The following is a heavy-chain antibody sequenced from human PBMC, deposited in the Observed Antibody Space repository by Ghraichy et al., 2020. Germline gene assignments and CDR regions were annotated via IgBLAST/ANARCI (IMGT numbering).Heavy chain of an antibody. CDR2: INSDGSST. D-gene: IGHD3-16*01. CDR3: ARRRGYGMDV. Sequence: GESLNISCAASGFTFSSYWMHWVRQAPGKGLVWVSRINSDGSSTSYADSVKGRFTISRDNAKNTLYLQMNSLRAEDTAVYYCARRRGYGMDVWGQGTTVTVSS. V-gene: IGHV3-74*01. CDR1: GFTFSSYW. J-gene: IGHJ6*02.